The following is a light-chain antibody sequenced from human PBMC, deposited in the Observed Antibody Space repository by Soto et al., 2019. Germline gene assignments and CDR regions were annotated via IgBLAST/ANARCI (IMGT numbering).Light chain of an antibody. CDR1: TGSVTSGHY. CDR2: DTS. Sequence: QTVVTQEPSLTVSPGGTVTLTCGSSTGSVTSGHYPYWFQQKPGQAPRTLISDTSNKHSWTPARFSGSLLGGKAALTLSGAQPEDEAEYCCLLSYSGARVFGGGTQLTVL. V-gene: IGLV7-46*01. J-gene: IGLJ2*01. CDR3: LLSYSGARV.